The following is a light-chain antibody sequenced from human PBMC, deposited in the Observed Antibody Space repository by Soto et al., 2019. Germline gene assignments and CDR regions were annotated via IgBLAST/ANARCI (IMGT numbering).Light chain of an antibody. CDR3: CSHAGSYTYV. Sequence: QSALTQPRSVSGSPGQSLTISCTGTSSDVGGYNYVSWYQQYPGKVPKLMIYDVTKRPSGVSDRFSGSKSGNTASLTISGLQAEDEADYYCCSHAGSYTYVFGTGTKVTVL. J-gene: IGLJ1*01. V-gene: IGLV2-11*01. CDR1: SSDVGGYNY. CDR2: DVT.